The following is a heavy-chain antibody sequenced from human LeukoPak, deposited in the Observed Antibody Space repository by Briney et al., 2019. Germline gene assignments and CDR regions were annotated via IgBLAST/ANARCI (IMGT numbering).Heavy chain of an antibody. V-gene: IGHV3-53*01. CDR3: ASEAGVRGVTHGGAFDI. CDR2: IYSGGST. Sequence: GGSLRPSCAASGFTVSSNYMSWVRQAPGKGLEWVSVIYSGGSTYYADSVKGRFTISRDNSKNTLYLQMNSLRAEDTAVYYCASEAGVRGVTHGGAFDIWGQGTMVTVSS. J-gene: IGHJ3*02. D-gene: IGHD3-10*01. CDR1: GFTVSSNY.